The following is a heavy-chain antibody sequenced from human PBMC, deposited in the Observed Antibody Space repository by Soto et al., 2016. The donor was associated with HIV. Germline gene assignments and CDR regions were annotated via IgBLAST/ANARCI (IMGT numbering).Heavy chain of an antibody. D-gene: IGHD5-18*01. CDR2: INPSGGST. CDR3: ARELPEEDTAMVL. J-gene: IGHJ4*02. CDR1: GGTFSSYG. V-gene: IGHV1-46*01. Sequence: QVQLVQSGAEVKKPGSSVKVSCGASGGTFSSYGISWVRQAPGQGLEWMGIINPSGGSTSYAQKFQGRVTMTRDTSTSTVYMELSSLRSEDTAVYYCARELPEEDTAMVLWGQGTLVTVSS.